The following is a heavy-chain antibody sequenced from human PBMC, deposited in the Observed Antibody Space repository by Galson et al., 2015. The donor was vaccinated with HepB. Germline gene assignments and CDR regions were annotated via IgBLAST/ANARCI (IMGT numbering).Heavy chain of an antibody. Sequence: SLRLSCAASGFSFSTYVMNWVRQAPGKGPQCVSYISTTTSTVFYADSVKVRFTITRDNAKNSLYLQMNSLRAEDTAVYYCARRLLTGYFALDHWGQGTTVTVSS. CDR3: ARRLLTGYFALDH. J-gene: IGHJ6*02. D-gene: IGHD3-9*01. CDR1: GFSFSTYV. V-gene: IGHV3-48*01. CDR2: ISTTTSTV.